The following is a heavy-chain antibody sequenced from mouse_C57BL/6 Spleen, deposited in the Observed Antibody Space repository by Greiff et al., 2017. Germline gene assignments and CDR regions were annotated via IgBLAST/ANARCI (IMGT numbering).Heavy chain of an antibody. Sequence: DVKLVESGGGLVQPGASLRLSCAASGFTFTDYYMSWVRQPPGKAPEWLALIRNKANGYTTEYTAYVKGRFTISRDNSQNILYLQMHTLRAEDSATDHCVKGTTGYFDVWGTGTTVTVSS. V-gene: IGHV7-4*01. CDR3: VKGTTGYFDV. CDR1: GFTFTDYY. CDR2: IRNKANGYTT. D-gene: IGHD2-12*01. J-gene: IGHJ1*03.